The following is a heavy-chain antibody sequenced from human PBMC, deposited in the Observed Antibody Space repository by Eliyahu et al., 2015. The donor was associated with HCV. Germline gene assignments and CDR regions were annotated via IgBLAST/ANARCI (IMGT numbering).Heavy chain of an antibody. Sequence: EVQLVQSGAEVKKPGESLRISCKGSGYSFTSYXISWVRQMPGKGLEWMGRIDPSDSYTNYSPSFQGHVTISADKSISTAYLQWSSLKASDTAMYYCARQGKYCSGGSCPPNYYGMDVWGQGTTVTVSS. CDR1: GYSFTSYX. CDR3: ARQGKYCSGGSCPPNYYGMDV. V-gene: IGHV5-10-1*03. D-gene: IGHD2-15*01. J-gene: IGHJ6*02. CDR2: IDPSDSYT.